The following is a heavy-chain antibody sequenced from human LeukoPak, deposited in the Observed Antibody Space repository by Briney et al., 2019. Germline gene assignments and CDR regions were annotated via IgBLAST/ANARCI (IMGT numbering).Heavy chain of an antibody. CDR1: GFTFSSYS. D-gene: IGHD2-2*01. CDR2: ISSSSSYI. Sequence: GGSLRLSCAASGFTFSSYSMNWVRQAPGKGLEWVSSISSSSSYIYYADSVKGRSTISRDNAKNSLYLQMNSLRAEDTAVYYCAGGCSSTSCFGNWFDPWGQGTLVTVSS. J-gene: IGHJ5*02. V-gene: IGHV3-21*01. CDR3: AGGCSSTSCFGNWFDP.